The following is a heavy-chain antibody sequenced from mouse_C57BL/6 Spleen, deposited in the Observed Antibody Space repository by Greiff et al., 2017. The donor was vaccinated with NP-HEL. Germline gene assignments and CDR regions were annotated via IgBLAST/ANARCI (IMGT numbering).Heavy chain of an antibody. J-gene: IGHJ2*01. D-gene: IGHD1-1*01. V-gene: IGHV1-61*01. CDR1: GYTFTSYW. Sequence: QVQLQQPGAELVRPGSSVKLSCKASGYTFTSYWMDWVKQRPGQGLEWIGNIYPSDSETHYNQKFKDKATLTVDKSSSTAYMQLSSLTSEDSAVYYCARLIDYYGSSYVAYFDYWGQGTTLTVSS. CDR2: IYPSDSET. CDR3: ARLIDYYGSSYVAYFDY.